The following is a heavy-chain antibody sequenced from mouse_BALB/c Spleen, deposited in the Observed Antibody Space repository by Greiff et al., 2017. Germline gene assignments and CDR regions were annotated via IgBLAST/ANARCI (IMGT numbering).Heavy chain of an antibody. J-gene: IGHJ3*01. CDR1: GYAFSSSW. V-gene: IGHV1-82*01. CDR2: IYPGDGDT. D-gene: IGHD1-2*01. CDR3: ARSTTATDFGFAY. Sequence: QVQLQQSGPELVKPGASVKISCKASGYAFSSSWMNWVKQRPGQGLEWIGRIYPGDGDTNYNGKFKGKATLTADKSSSTAYMQLSSLTSVDSAVYFCARSTTATDFGFAYWGQGTLVTVSA.